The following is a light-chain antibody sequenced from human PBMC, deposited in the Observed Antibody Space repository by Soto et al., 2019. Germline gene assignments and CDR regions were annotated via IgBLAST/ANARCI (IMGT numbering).Light chain of an antibody. V-gene: IGLV2-11*01. J-gene: IGLJ1*01. CDR3: CSYAGSSSYV. CDR1: SSDVGGYNY. CDR2: DVR. Sequence: QSVLTQPASVSGSPGQSITISCTGTSSDVGGYNYVSWYQQHPGKAPKLMIYDVRKRPSGVPDRFSGSKSGHTASLTISGLQAEDEADYYCCSYAGSSSYVFGTGTKVTVL.